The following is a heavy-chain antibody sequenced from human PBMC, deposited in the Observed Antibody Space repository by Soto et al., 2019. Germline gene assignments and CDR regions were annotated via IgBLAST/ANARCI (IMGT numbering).Heavy chain of an antibody. CDR1: GYTFTSYY. J-gene: IGHJ4*02. CDR3: ARSPDTVMVLLAY. CDR2: ITPRGGST. D-gene: IGHD5-18*01. V-gene: IGHV1-46*01. Sequence: GASVKVSCKASGYTFTSYYMHLVRQACGQGLEWMEIITPRGGSTSHEQKFQGRAPMTRDPSTSTVYMELSSRRSEATAVFYCARSPDTVMVLLAYWGKGTLVTASS.